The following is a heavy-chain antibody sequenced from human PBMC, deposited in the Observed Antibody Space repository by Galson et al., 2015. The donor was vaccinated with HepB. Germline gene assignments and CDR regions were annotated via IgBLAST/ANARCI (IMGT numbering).Heavy chain of an antibody. J-gene: IGHJ4*02. V-gene: IGHV3-23*01. CDR1: GFTFNNFA. D-gene: IGHD5-24*01. CDR3: AKEVEEEMATQMGRGHFDT. CDR2: INASGGST. Sequence: SLRLSCAVSGFTFNNFAMNWVRQAPGKGLEWVSLINASGGSTYYADSVKGRFSISRDNSKNTLYLQMNSLRAEDTALYYCAKEVEEEMATQMGRGHFDTWGQGTLVTVSS.